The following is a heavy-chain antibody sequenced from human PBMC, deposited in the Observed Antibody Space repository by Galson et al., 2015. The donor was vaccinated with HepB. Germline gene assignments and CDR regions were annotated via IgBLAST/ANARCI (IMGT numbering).Heavy chain of an antibody. CDR1: GYTFTSYY. V-gene: IGHV1-46*01. J-gene: IGHJ3*02. D-gene: IGHD3-10*01. CDR2: INPSGGST. CDR3: ARVFRAQGSGSYSSSNDAFDI. Sequence: SVKVSCKASGYTFTSYYMHWVRQAPGQGLEWMGIINPSGGSTSYAQKFQGRVTMTRDTSTSTVYMELSSLRSEDTAVYYCARVFRAQGSGSYSSSNDAFDIWGQGTMVTVSS.